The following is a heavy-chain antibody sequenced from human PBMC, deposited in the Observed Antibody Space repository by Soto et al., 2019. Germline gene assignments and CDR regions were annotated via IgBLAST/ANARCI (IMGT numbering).Heavy chain of an antibody. V-gene: IGHV4-39*01. CDR1: GDSISSTSYY. J-gene: IGHJ4*02. Sequence: QLQLQESGPGLVKPSETLSLTCTVSGDSISSTSYYWGWIRQPPGKGLEWIGNIYYSGSTNFNPSLKSRVTISVDTSKNQFSLSLRSVTAADTAVYYCARISPLLQQWLVRPDHPPDYWGQGILVTVSS. CDR3: ARISPLLQQWLVRPDHPPDY. CDR2: IYYSGST. D-gene: IGHD6-19*01.